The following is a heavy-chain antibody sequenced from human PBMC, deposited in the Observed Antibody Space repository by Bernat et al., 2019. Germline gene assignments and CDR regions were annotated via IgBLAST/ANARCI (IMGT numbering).Heavy chain of an antibody. V-gene: IGHV3-53*01. CDR3: ARDRVVVAGGWFDP. CDR2: IYSGGST. D-gene: IGHD2-15*01. J-gene: IGHJ5*02. Sequence: EVQLVESGGGLIQPGGSLRLSCAASGFTVSSNYMSWVRQPPGKGLEWVSVIYSGGSTYYADSVKGRFTISRDNSKNTLYLQMNSLRAEDTAVYYCARDRVVVAGGWFDPWGQGTLVTVSS. CDR1: GFTVSSNY.